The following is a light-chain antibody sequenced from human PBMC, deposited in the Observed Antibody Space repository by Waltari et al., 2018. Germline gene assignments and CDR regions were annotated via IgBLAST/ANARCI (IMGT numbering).Light chain of an antibody. CDR2: GNS. Sequence: QSVLTQPPSVSGAPGQRVTISCSGSSSNSRAGHDVHWYQVFPRAAPKLLIYGNSNRPSGVPDRFSGSKSGTSASLAITGLQAEDEADYYCQSYDSSLTSGVVFGGGTKVTVL. J-gene: IGLJ3*02. V-gene: IGLV1-40*01. CDR3: QSYDSSLTSGVV. CDR1: SSNSRAGHD.